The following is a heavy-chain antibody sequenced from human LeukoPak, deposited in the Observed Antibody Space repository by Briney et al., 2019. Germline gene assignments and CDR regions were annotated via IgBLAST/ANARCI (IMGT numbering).Heavy chain of an antibody. D-gene: IGHD3-3*01. V-gene: IGHV3-9*01. CDR2: ISWNSGSI. CDR3: ARRNDFWSPSGGYYYYMDV. J-gene: IGHJ6*03. Sequence: GGSLRLSCAASGFTFDDYAMHWVRHAPGKGLEWVSGISWNSGSIGYADSVKGRFTISRDNAKNSLYLQMNSLRAEDTAVYYCARRNDFWSPSGGYYYYMDVWGKGTTVTVSS. CDR1: GFTFDDYA.